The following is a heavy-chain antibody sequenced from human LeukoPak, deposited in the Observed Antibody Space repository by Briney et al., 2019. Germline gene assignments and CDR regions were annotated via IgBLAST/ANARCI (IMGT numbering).Heavy chain of an antibody. CDR3: ARGRYSYGSYYYYYMDV. CDR2: MNPNSGNT. CDR1: GYTFTSYD. D-gene: IGHD5-18*01. Sequence: ASVKVSCKASGYTFTSYDINWVRQATGQGLEWMGWMNPNSGNTGYAQKFQGRVTITRNTSISTAYVELSSLRSEDTAVYYCARGRYSYGSYYYYYMDVWGKGTTVTVSS. J-gene: IGHJ6*03. V-gene: IGHV1-8*03.